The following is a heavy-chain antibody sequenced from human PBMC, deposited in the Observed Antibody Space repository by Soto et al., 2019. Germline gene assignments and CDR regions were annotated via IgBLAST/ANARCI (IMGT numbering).Heavy chain of an antibody. D-gene: IGHD4-4*01. Sequence: SGPTLVNPTQTLTLTCTFSGFSLTTSGVGVGWIRQAPGKALEWLALIYWNDDKRYIPSLKNRLTITKETSKNQVVLTMTNMDPVDTATYYCAHRRPLYNDYSRTPLDPWGQGTLVTVSS. CDR1: GFSLTTSGVG. CDR2: IYWNDDK. J-gene: IGHJ5*02. V-gene: IGHV2-5*01. CDR3: AHRRPLYNDYSRTPLDP.